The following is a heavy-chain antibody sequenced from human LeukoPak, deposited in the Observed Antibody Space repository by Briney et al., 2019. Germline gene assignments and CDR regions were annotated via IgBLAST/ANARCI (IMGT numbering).Heavy chain of an antibody. CDR1: EYPFTGYY. Sequence: ASVKVSCKASEYPFTGYYVHWVRQVPGQGLEWMGIINPNGGSTSFAQEFQGRVTMTRDMSTSTVYMELSSLRCEDTAVYYCARGGDSGFYYFDYWGQGTPLTVSS. CDR3: ARGGDSGFYYFDY. V-gene: IGHV1-46*01. CDR2: INPNGGST. D-gene: IGHD3-22*01. J-gene: IGHJ4*02.